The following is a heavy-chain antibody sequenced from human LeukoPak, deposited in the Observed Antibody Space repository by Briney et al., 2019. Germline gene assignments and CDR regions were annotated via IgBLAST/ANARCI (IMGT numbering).Heavy chain of an antibody. CDR2: INPSGGST. Sequence: GASVKVSCKASGYTFTSYYIHWVRQAPGQGLEWMGIINPSGGSTSYAQKFQGRVTMTRDTSTSTVYMELSSLRSEDTAVYYCAREAGSYLLDPWGQGTLVTVSS. J-gene: IGHJ5*02. CDR1: GYTFTSYY. CDR3: AREAGSYLLDP. D-gene: IGHD3-10*01. V-gene: IGHV1-46*01.